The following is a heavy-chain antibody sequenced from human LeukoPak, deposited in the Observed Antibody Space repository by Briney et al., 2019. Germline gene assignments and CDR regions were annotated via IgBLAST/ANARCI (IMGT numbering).Heavy chain of an antibody. V-gene: IGHV1-69*05. CDR1: GGAFSSYA. CDR3: AAPRMWELWGVFDY. Sequence: ASVKVSCKASGGAFSSYAISWVRQAPGQGLEWMGGIIPIFGTANYAQKFQGRVTITTDESTSTAYMELSSLRSEDTAVYYCAAPRMWELWGVFDYWGQGTLVTVSS. J-gene: IGHJ4*02. D-gene: IGHD1-26*01. CDR2: IIPIFGTA.